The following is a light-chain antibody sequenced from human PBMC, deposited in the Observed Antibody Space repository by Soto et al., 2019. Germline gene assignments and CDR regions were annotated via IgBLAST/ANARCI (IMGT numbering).Light chain of an antibody. CDR3: QQYSNTPPWT. J-gene: IGKJ1*01. CDR2: GAS. Sequence: EIVLTQSPATLSLSPGETATLSCRASQTVGSSYLAWHQQRPGQAPRLLIYGASSRASGIPDRYSGSGSGTDFTLTISRLEPEDFAGYYCQQYSNTPPWTFGQGTRVEIK. V-gene: IGKV3-20*01. CDR1: QTVGSSY.